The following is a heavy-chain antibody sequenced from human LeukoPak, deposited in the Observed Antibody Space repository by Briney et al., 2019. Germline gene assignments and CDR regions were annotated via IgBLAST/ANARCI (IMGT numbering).Heavy chain of an antibody. D-gene: IGHD3-22*01. V-gene: IGHV3-64*01. J-gene: IGHJ4*02. Sequence: GGSLRLSCAASGFTFSSYAMHWVRQAPGKGLEYVSAISSNGGSTYYANSVKGRFTISRDNSKNTLYLQMGSLRAEDMAVYYCAREGEYYYDSSGFDYWGQGNLVTVSS. CDR3: AREGEYYYDSSGFDY. CDR2: ISSNGGST. CDR1: GFTFSSYA.